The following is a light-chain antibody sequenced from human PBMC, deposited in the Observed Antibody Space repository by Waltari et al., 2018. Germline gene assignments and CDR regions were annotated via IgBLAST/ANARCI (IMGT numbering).Light chain of an antibody. CDR3: QQRSHWPSGT. CDR1: QSVATY. J-gene: IGKJ5*01. Sequence: EIVLTQSPATLSLSPGERAILSCRASQSVATYLAWYQQKPGQAPRLLIYDASSRATGIPARFSGSGSGTDFTLTISSLEPEDIAVYYCQQRSHWPSGTFGQGTRLEIK. V-gene: IGKV3-11*01. CDR2: DAS.